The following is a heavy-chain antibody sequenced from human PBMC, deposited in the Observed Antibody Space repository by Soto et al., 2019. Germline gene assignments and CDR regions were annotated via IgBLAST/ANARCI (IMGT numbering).Heavy chain of an antibody. V-gene: IGHV3-15*01. D-gene: IGHD3-16*01. CDR3: TTDWGSGDHYIRAFDL. CDR2: IKSRLLGGTT. Sequence: GCSLRLSCAASGFTLSSACMTWVRQAPGKGLEWVGRIKSRLLGGTTDSAAPVKGRFTISRDDAKNTLYLQMNSLKTEDTDVYYCTTDWGSGDHYIRAFDLWGQGTMVTISS. CDR1: GFTLSSAC. J-gene: IGHJ3*01.